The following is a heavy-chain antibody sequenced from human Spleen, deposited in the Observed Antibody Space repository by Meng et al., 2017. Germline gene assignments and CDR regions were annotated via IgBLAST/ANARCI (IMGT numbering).Heavy chain of an antibody. CDR1: GFTFSDYY. V-gene: IGHV3-11*01. CDR2: ISDRGSPI. Sequence: LQLVESGGGLVQPWGSLRLSCAGSGFTFSDYYMSWMRQAPGKGLELVSHISDRGSPIYYADSVKGRFTISRDNAKNSLYLQMDSLRAEDTAVYYCVRDDYGDFWGQGTLVTVSS. J-gene: IGHJ4*02. CDR3: VRDDYGDF.